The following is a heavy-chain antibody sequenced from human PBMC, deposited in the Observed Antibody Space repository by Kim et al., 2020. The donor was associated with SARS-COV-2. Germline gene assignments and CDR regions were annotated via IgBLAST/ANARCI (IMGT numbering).Heavy chain of an antibody. D-gene: IGHD5-18*01. V-gene: IGHV3-72*01. J-gene: IGHJ6*02. Sequence: TTYAPSVKGRFIVSRENSENSLYLQMNSLKSEDTAVYYCARDTATAMDVWGQGTAVTVSS. CDR3: ARDTATAMDV. CDR2: T.